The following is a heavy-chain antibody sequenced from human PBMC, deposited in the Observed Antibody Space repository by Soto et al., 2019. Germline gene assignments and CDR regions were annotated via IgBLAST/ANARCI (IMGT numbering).Heavy chain of an antibody. D-gene: IGHD3-10*01. CDR3: AIHLRGYGSGSWPWFDP. CDR2: SYYSGRP. J-gene: IGHJ5*02. V-gene: IGHV4-30-4*01. CDR1: GGSISSGDYY. Sequence: SETLSLTCTVSGGSISSGDYYWGWIRQPPGKGLEWIGYSYYSGRPYYNPSLKSRVTISVDTYKNQYYLKLSSVTAADTAVYYCAIHLRGYGSGSWPWFDPWGQGTQVTVSS.